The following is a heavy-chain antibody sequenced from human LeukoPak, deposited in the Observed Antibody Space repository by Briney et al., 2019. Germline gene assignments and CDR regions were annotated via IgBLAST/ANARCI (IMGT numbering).Heavy chain of an antibody. CDR2: IYHSGRT. CDR3: ARGSTTGTTSYFDP. Sequence: SETLSLTCTVSGFSISSGYYWGWFRQPPGKGLEWIGSIYHSGRTYYNLSFKSRVTISLNTSKNYFSLKLNSVTAADTAVYYCARGSTTGTTSYFDPWGQGTLVTVSS. CDR1: GFSISSGYY. V-gene: IGHV4-38-2*02. D-gene: IGHD1-1*01. J-gene: IGHJ5*02.